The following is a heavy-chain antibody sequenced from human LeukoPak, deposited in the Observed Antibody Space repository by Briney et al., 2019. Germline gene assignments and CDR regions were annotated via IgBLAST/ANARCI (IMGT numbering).Heavy chain of an antibody. CDR1: GFTLSRYA. V-gene: IGHV3-64D*06. CDR2: ISSNGGST. CDR3: VKDSSSGSYFDY. J-gene: IGHJ4*02. D-gene: IGHD3-10*01. Sequence: GWSVTLSCLACGFTLSRYAMHWFRPAPGKGLEYVSAISSNGGSTYYAHSVKGRFTISRDNSRNTQHLQMSSLSVEDTAVYYCVKDSSSGSYFDYWGQGTLVSVSS.